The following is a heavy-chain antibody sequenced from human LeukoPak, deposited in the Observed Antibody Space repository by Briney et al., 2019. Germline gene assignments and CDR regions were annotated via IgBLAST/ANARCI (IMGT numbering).Heavy chain of an antibody. J-gene: IGHJ4*02. Sequence: SLRLSCAASGFTFEDYGMHWLQQAPRKGLQGVAGVTWNSDKIGYAAVVKGRFTISRDNVRNSLYLQMNSLRAEDTALYYCARDRYSSSWYYFDYWGQGTLVTVSS. CDR2: VTWNSDKI. V-gene: IGHV3-9*01. CDR1: GFTFEDYG. D-gene: IGHD6-13*01. CDR3: ARDRYSSSWYYFDY.